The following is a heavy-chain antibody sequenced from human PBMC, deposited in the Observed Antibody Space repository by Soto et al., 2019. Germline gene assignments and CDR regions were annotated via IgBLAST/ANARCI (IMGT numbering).Heavy chain of an antibody. D-gene: IGHD1-1*01. CDR2: ISGSGGTT. J-gene: IGHJ4*02. Sequence: EVQLLESGGGLVQPGGSLRLSCAASGFTFSSYAMSWVRQAPGKGLEWVSAISGSGGTTYYADSVKGRFTISRDNSKNTLYLQMNSLRDEDTAVYYCAKDISTSGSVTSRVSFDYWGQGTLVTVSS. CDR3: AKDISTSGSVTSRVSFDY. CDR1: GFTFSSYA. V-gene: IGHV3-23*01.